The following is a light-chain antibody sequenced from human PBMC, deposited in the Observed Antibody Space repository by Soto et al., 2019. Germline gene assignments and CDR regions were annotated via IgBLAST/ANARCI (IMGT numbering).Light chain of an antibody. CDR2: EVS. CDR3: SSYGGSNNLV. V-gene: IGLV2-14*01. J-gene: IGLJ2*01. CDR1: SSDVGGYNY. Sequence: QSALTQPASVSGSPGQSITISCTGTSSDVGGYNYVSWYQQHPGKAPKLMIYEVSNRPSGVSNRFSGSKSGNTASLTISGLQAEDEAEYYCSSYGGSNNLVFGGGTKLTVL.